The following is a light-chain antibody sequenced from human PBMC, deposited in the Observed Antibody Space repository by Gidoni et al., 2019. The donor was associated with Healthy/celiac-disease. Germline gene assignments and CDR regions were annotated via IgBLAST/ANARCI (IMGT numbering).Light chain of an antibody. CDR3: QQYNNWPLYT. CDR1: QSVSSN. CDR2: GAS. J-gene: IGKJ2*01. V-gene: IGKV3-15*01. Sequence: EIVITQSPATLSVSPGERATLSCRASQSVSSNLAWYQQKPGQAPRLHIYGASTRATGIPARFSGSGSGTEFTLTISSLQSEDFAVYYCQQYNNWPLYTFGQGTKLEIK.